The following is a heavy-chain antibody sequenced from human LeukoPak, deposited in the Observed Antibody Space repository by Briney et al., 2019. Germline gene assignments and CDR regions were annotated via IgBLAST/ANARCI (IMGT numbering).Heavy chain of an antibody. V-gene: IGHV3-20*04. D-gene: IGHD7-27*01. CDR2: INWNGGRT. J-gene: IGHJ4*02. CDR3: AREISALGNYFDS. CDR1: GFIFDDYG. Sequence: PGGSLRLSCAASGFIFDDYGMNWVRQVPGKGLEWVSGINWNGGRTHYGNSVKGRFTISRDNAKNSLYLQMNSLRAEDTAVYYCAREISALGNYFDSWGQGTLVTVSS.